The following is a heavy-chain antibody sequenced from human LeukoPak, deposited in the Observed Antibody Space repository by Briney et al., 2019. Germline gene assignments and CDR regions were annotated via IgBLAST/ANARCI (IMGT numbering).Heavy chain of an antibody. CDR2: ISYDGSNK. CDR1: GFTFSSYG. CDR3: AKDLYYDFWSGYYTSYYYYGMDV. J-gene: IGHJ6*02. D-gene: IGHD3-3*01. Sequence: GGSLRLSCAASGFTFSSYGMHWVRQAPGKGLGWVAVISYDGSNKYYADSVKGRFTISRDNSKNTLYLQMNSLRAGDTAVYYCAKDLYYDFWSGYYTSYYYYGMDVWGQGTTVTVSS. V-gene: IGHV3-30*18.